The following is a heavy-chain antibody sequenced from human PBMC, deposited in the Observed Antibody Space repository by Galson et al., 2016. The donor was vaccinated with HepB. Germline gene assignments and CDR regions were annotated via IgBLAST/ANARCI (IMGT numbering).Heavy chain of an antibody. Sequence: SLRLSCAASGFSFSSNDMHWVRQPPGKGLEWVAVISQSGSPQVYRDSVKGRFSISRDNFKNTMYLEMNRLRPEDTAIYYCERDLIVGAPDYMDVWGKGTTVTVSS. CDR3: ERDLIVGAPDYMDV. V-gene: IGHV3-30*04. D-gene: IGHD1-26*01. CDR2: ISQSGSPQ. J-gene: IGHJ6*03. CDR1: GFSFSSND.